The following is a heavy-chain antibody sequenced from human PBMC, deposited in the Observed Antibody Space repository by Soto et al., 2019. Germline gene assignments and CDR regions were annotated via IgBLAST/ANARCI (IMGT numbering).Heavy chain of an antibody. Sequence: QVQLVQSGAEVKKPGASVKVSCKVSGYTLTELSMHWVRQAPGKGREWMGGFDPEDGETIYAQKFQGRVTMTEDTSTDTAYMELSSLRSEDTAVYYCATENTGSDSSGYPTYYFDYWGQGTLVTVSS. CDR2: FDPEDGET. CDR1: GYTLTELS. J-gene: IGHJ4*02. CDR3: ATENTGSDSSGYPTYYFDY. D-gene: IGHD3-22*01. V-gene: IGHV1-24*01.